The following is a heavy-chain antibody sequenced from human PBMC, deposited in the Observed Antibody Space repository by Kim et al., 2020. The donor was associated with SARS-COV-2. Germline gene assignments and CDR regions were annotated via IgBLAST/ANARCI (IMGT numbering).Heavy chain of an antibody. CDR3: AREATDGSGSYQLGY. J-gene: IGHJ4*02. Sequence: DSVKGRFTISRDNSKNTLYLHMNSLRAEDTAVYYCAREATDGSGSYQLGYWGQGTLVTVSS. D-gene: IGHD3-10*01. V-gene: IGHV3-53*01.